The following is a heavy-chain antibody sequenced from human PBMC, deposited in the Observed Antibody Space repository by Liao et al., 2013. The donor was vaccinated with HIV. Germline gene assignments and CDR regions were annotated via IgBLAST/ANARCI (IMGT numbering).Heavy chain of an antibody. CDR3: ARAVSSGYYHDAFDI. Sequence: QVQLQESGPRLVKPSETLSLTCTVSGGSISSYYWSWIRQPPGKGLEWIGYMYHSGTPYYNPSLKSRVTISVDGSTNQFSLRLTSVTAADTAVYFCARAVSSGYYHDAFDIWGQGTMVTVSS. J-gene: IGHJ3*02. CDR1: GGSISSYY. V-gene: IGHV4-59*12. CDR2: MYHSGTP. D-gene: IGHD3-22*01.